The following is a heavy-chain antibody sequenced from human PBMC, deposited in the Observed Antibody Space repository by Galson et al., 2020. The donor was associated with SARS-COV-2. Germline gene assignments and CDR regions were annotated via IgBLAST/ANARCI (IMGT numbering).Heavy chain of an antibody. CDR2: IYPGDSET. CDR1: GYRFTSYW. D-gene: IGHD3-10*01. V-gene: IGHV5-51*01. CDR3: ARFTMVRGPDPPLDY. J-gene: IGHJ4*02. Sequence: GESLKISCKGSGYRFTSYWIGWVRQKSGKGLEWMGIIYPGDSETRYSPSFQGQVTISADKSISTAYLQWSSLKASDSAMYFCARFTMVRGPDPPLDYWGQGTLVTVSS.